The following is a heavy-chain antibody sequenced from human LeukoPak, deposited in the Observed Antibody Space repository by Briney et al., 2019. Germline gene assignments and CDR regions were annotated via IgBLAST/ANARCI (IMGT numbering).Heavy chain of an antibody. CDR3: ARERINHYYGSGSPDFDP. D-gene: IGHD3-10*01. V-gene: IGHV4-4*07. CDR1: GGSITSYY. J-gene: IGHJ5*02. Sequence: SETLSLTCTVSGGSITSYYWSWIRQPAGKGLEWIGRIYSSGSTNYNPSLKSRVTMSVDTSKNQFSLKLTSVTAADTAMYYCARERINHYYGSGSPDFDPWGQGTLVTVSS. CDR2: IYSSGST.